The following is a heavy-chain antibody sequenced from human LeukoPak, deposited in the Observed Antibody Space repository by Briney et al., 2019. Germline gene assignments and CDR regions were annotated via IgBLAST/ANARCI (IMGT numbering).Heavy chain of an antibody. CDR1: GGSISSSSYY. D-gene: IGHD3-22*01. CDR3: ARRNQVLREYYYDSSGYLYFDY. V-gene: IGHV4-39*01. J-gene: IGHJ4*02. Sequence: PSETLSLTRTVSGGSISSSSYYWGWIRQPPGKGLEWIGSIYYSGSTYYNPSLKSRVTISVDTSKNQFSLKLSSVTAADTAVYYCARRNQVLREYYYDSSGYLYFDYWGQGTLVTVSS. CDR2: IYYSGST.